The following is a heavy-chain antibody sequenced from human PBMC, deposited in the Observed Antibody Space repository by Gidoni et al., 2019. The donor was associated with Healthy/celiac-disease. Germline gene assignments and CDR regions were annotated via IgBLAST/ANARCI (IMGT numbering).Heavy chain of an antibody. CDR3: ARDSSGYYDLGAFDI. J-gene: IGHJ3*02. Sequence: QVQLQESGPGLGKPAQTLSLTCTVAGGPISSGGYYWSWIRRHPGKGLEWIGHIYCSGSTYYTPSLKSRVTISVDTSKHQFSLKLSSVTAADTAVYYCARDSSGYYDLGAFDIWGQGTMVTVSS. CDR1: GGPISSGGYY. D-gene: IGHD3-22*01. V-gene: IGHV4-31*03. CDR2: IYCSGST.